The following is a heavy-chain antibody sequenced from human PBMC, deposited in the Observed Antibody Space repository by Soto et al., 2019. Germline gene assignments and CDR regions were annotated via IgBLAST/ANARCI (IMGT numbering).Heavy chain of an antibody. CDR2: IKQDGSEY. CDR3: ARDLPGGYACYFDY. Sequence: GGSLRLSCAASGLAFSSYWMSWVRQAPGKGLEWVANIKQDGSEYYYMDSVKGRFTISRDNAKNSLYLQMNSLRVEDTAVYYCARDLPGGYACYFDYWVRGTLVTVSS. J-gene: IGHJ4*02. D-gene: IGHD5-12*01. V-gene: IGHV3-7*01. CDR1: GLAFSSYW.